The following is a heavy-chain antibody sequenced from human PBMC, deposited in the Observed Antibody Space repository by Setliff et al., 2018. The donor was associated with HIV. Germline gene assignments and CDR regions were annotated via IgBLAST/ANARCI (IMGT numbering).Heavy chain of an antibody. CDR3: ARDGFWSGYIDY. Sequence: SETLSLTCSVSGDSISSSSYYWGWIRQPPGKGLEWIGSIYYSGSTYYNPSLNSRVTISVDTSKNQFSLKLSSVTAADTAVYYCARDGFWSGYIDYWGQGTLVTVSS. V-gene: IGHV4-39*07. J-gene: IGHJ4*02. CDR2: IYYSGST. CDR1: GDSISSSSYY. D-gene: IGHD3-3*01.